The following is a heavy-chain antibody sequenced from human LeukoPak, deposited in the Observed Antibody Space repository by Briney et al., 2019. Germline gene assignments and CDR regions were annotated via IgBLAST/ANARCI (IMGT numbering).Heavy chain of an antibody. CDR1: GFTFSSYS. D-gene: IGHD5-18*01. CDR2: INSSSSYI. Sequence: GGSLRLPCAASGFTFSSYSMNWARQAPGKGLEWVSSINSSSSYIYYADSVKGRFTISRDNAKNSLYLQMNSLGAEDTAVYYCARDVDTAMVLLWTYYYYGMDVWGQGTTVTVSS. V-gene: IGHV3-21*01. CDR3: ARDVDTAMVLLWTYYYYGMDV. J-gene: IGHJ6*02.